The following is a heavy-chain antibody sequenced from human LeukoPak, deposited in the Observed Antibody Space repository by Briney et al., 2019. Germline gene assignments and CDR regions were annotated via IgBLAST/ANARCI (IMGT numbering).Heavy chain of an antibody. J-gene: IGHJ5*02. Sequence: ASVKVSCKTSGYTFTGYYMHWVRQAPGQGLEWMGWINPNSGGTNYAQKFQGRVTMTRDTSISTAYMELSSLRSEDTAVYYCARESERPYGDYESNWFDPWGQGTLVTVSS. CDR1: GYTFTGYY. CDR2: INPNSGGT. V-gene: IGHV1-2*02. CDR3: ARESERPYGDYESNWFDP. D-gene: IGHD4-17*01.